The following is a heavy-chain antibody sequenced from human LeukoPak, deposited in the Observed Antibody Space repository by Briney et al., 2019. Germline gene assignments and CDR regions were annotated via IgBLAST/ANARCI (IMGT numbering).Heavy chain of an antibody. CDR3: AKDDSGVPAGGYMDV. CDR2: ISGSGGST. D-gene: IGHD2-2*01. Sequence: GGSLRLSCAASGFTFSSYAMSWVRQAPGKGLEWVSAISGSGGSTYYADSVKGRFTISRDNSKNTLYLEMNSLRAEDTAVYYCAKDDSGVPAGGYMDVWGKGTTVTVSS. J-gene: IGHJ6*03. CDR1: GFTFSSYA. V-gene: IGHV3-23*01.